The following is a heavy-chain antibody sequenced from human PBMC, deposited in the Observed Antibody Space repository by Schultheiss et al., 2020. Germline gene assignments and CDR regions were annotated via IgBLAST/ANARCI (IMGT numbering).Heavy chain of an antibody. CDR2: FDPEDGET. CDR3: ARDSNWSYGHYGMDV. V-gene: IGHV1-2*04. D-gene: IGHD1-7*01. CDR1: GGTFSSYA. J-gene: IGHJ6*02. Sequence: ASVKVSCKASGGTFSSYAISWVRQAPGKGLEWMGGFDPEDGETIYAQKFQGWVTMTRDTSISTAYMEVSSLRSEDTAVYYCARDSNWSYGHYGMDVWGQGTTV.